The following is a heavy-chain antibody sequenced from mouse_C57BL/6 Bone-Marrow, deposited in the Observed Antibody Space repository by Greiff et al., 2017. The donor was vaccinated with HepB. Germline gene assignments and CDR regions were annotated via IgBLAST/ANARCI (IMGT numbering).Heavy chain of an antibody. CDR3: ARLGDGYYFDY. J-gene: IGHJ2*01. CDR2: IYPGRGST. CDR1: GYTFTSYW. V-gene: IGHV1-55*01. Sequence: VQLQQPGAELVKPGASVKMSCKASGYTFTSYWITWVKQRPGQGLEWIGDIYPGRGSTNYNEKFKSKATLTVYTSSSTAYMQLSSLTSEDSAVYYCARLGDGYYFDYWGQGTTLTVSS. D-gene: IGHD2-3*01.